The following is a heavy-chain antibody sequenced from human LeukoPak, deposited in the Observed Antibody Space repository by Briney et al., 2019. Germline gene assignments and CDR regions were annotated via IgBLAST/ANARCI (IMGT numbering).Heavy chain of an antibody. D-gene: IGHD5-18*01. Sequence: PGGSLRLSCAASGFTFSGYEMSWVRQAPGKGLEWLSYIGSSGSTTQYADSVRGRFTISRDNAKNSLYPQMDSLRADDTAVYYCVRDRGGGYSGDNLFDPWGQGTLVTVSS. CDR1: GFTFSGYE. J-gene: IGHJ5*02. V-gene: IGHV3-48*03. CDR3: VRDRGGGYSGDNLFDP. CDR2: IGSSGSTT.